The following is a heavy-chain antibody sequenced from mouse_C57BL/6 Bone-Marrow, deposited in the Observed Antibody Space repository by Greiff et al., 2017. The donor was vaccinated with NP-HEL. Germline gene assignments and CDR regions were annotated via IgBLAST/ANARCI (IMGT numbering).Heavy chain of an antibody. CDR3: AKNYYPDWYFDV. V-gene: IGHV1-61*01. CDR2: IYPSDSET. J-gene: IGHJ1*03. Sequence: QVQLQQPGAELVRPGSSVKLSCKASGYTFTSYWMDWVKQRPGQGLEWIGNIYPSDSETHYNQKFKDKATLTVDKSSSTAYMQLSSLTSEDSAVYYGAKNYYPDWYFDVWGTGTTVTVSS. CDR1: GYTFTSYW. D-gene: IGHD1-1*01.